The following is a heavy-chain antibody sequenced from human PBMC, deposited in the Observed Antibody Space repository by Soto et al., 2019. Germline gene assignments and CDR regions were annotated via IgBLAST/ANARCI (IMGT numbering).Heavy chain of an antibody. V-gene: IGHV4-59*01. D-gene: IGHD6-6*01. Sequence: TLSLTCTVSGGSISSYYWSWIRQPPGKGLEWIGYIYYSGSTNYNPSLKSRVTISVDTSKNQFSLKLSSVTAADTAVYYCARIGEARPVGADWSKGPLVTVS. J-gene: IGHJ4*02. CDR2: IYYSGST. CDR1: GGSISSYY. CDR3: ARIGEARPVGAD.